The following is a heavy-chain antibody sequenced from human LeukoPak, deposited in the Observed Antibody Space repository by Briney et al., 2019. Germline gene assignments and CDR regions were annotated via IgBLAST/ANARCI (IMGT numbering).Heavy chain of an antibody. D-gene: IGHD2-21*01. Sequence: APVTVSCKTSGYSFTDYYMHWVRQAPGQGLERMGWINPNSGGTSSAQKFQGRVTMTRDTSITTVYMEVSWLTSDDTAIYYCARADRLDGGPYLIGPWGQGTLVSVSS. V-gene: IGHV1-2*02. CDR3: ARADRLDGGPYLIGP. CDR2: INPNSGGT. J-gene: IGHJ5*02. CDR1: GYSFTDYY.